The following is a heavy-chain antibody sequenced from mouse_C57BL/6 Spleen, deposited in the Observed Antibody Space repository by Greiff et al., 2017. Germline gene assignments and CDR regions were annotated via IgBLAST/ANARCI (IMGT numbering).Heavy chain of an antibody. D-gene: IGHD2-5*01. J-gene: IGHJ3*01. CDR3: ARSAYYSIYAWFAY. CDR1: GYAFSSYW. V-gene: IGHV1-80*01. Sequence: VQLQESGAELVKPGASVKISCKASGYAFSSYWMNWVKQRPGKGLEWIGQIYPGDGDTNYNGKFKGKATLTADKSSSTAYMQLSSLTSEDSAVYFCARSAYYSIYAWFAYWGQGTLVTVSA. CDR2: IYPGDGDT.